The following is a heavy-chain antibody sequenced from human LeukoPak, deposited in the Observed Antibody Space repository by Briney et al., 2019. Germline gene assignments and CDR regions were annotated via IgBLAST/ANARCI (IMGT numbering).Heavy chain of an antibody. D-gene: IGHD3-22*01. CDR2: IIPIFGIA. CDR3: ARDSHYYDSSGYPDY. J-gene: IGHJ4*02. V-gene: IGHV1-69*04. Sequence: ASEKVSCKASGGTFSSYAISWVRQAPGQGLEWMGRIIPIFGIANYAQKFQGRVTITADKSTSTAYMELSSLRSEDTAVYYCARDSHYYDSSGYPDYWGQGTLVTVSS. CDR1: GGTFSSYA.